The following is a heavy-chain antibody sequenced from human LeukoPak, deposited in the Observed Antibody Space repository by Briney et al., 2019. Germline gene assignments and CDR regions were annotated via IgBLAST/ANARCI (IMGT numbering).Heavy chain of an antibody. CDR2: LCSSGANK. V-gene: IGHV3-23*01. CDR3: VKDRPCDPCMPMDG. D-gene: IGHD2-2*01. CDR1: GFTFTDFS. J-gene: IGHJ6*02. Sequence: PGGSLRLSCAASGFTFTDFSMSWIRQTPGKGLEWVASLCSSGANKYYADSVKGRFSISRDNSRDTVSLQMNSLRAEDTAVYYCVKDRPCDPCMPMDGWGQGTTVTVSS.